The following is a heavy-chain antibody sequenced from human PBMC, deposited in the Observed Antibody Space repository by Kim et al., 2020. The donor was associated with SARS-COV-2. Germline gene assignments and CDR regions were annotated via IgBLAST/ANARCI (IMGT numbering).Heavy chain of an antibody. Sequence: TDYAESVKGRFSLARDNSKNTIYLQMDTLRAEDSGVYYCARVAGSVSVDFRGQGTLVTVSS. CDR2: T. CDR3: ARVAGSVSVDF. V-gene: IGHV3-66*01. D-gene: IGHD2-15*01. J-gene: IGHJ4*02.